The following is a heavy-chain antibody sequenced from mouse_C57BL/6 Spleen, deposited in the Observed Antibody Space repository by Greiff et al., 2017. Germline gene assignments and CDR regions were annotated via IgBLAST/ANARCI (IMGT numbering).Heavy chain of an antibody. CDR2: IYPGSGST. V-gene: IGHV1-55*01. CDR1: GYTFTSYW. D-gene: IGHD1-1*01. CDR3: ARAEGGSSYVFDY. Sequence: VQLQQPGAELVKPGASVKMSCKASGYTFTSYWITWVKQRPGHGLEWIGDIYPGSGSTNYNEKFKSKATLTVDTSSSTAYMQLSSLTSEDSAVYYCARAEGGSSYVFDYWGQGTTLTVSS. J-gene: IGHJ2*01.